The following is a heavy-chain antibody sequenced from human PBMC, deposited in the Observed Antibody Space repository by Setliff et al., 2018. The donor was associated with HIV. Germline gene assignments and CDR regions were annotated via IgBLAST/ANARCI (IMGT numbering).Heavy chain of an antibody. CDR3: VGGLRSRSQGHFDY. Sequence: PSETLSLTCAVSGGSFNTFYWSWIRQPAGEGLEWQPAGEGLEWLGRIYTSGSTNYNPSLKSRVTMSVDTSKNQFSLRLSSVTAADTAVYYCVGGLRSRSQGHFDYWGQGTLVTVSS. J-gene: IGHJ4*02. V-gene: IGHV4-4*07. D-gene: IGHD5-12*01. CDR2: IYTSGST. CDR1: GGSFNTFY.